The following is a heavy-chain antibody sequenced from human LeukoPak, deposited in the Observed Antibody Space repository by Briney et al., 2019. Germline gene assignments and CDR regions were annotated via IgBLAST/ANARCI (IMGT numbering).Heavy chain of an antibody. D-gene: IGHD3-3*01. V-gene: IGHV3-21*01. Sequence: GGSLRLSCAASGFTFSRYTINWVRQAPGKGLEWVSSISSSSSYIYYADSVKGRFTISRDNAKNSLYLQMNSLRAEDTAVYYCARSRVDGYYALVFDYWGQGTLVTVSS. CDR3: ARSRVDGYYALVFDY. CDR2: ISSSSSYI. CDR1: GFTFSRYT. J-gene: IGHJ4*02.